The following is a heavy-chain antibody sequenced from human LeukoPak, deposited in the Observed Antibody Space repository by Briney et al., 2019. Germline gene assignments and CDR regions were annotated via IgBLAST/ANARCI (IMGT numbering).Heavy chain of an antibody. D-gene: IGHD6-13*01. V-gene: IGHV6-1*01. J-gene: IGHJ5*02. CDR3: ARDKGSSWYFWFDP. CDR2: TYYRSKWYN. Sequence: SQTLSLTCVISGDSVSSNSAAWNWIRQSPSRGLEWLVRTYYRSKWYNDYAVSVKSRITISPDTSRNQLSLQLNSVTPEDTAVYYCARDKGSSWYFWFDPWGQGTLVTVSS. CDR1: GDSVSSNSAA.